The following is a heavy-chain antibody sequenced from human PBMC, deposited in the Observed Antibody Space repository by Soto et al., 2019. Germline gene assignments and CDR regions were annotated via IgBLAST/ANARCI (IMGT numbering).Heavy chain of an antibody. D-gene: IGHD6-13*01. J-gene: IGHJ6*02. Sequence: QVQLVQSGAEVKKPGSSVKVSCKASGGTFSSYAISWVRQAPGQGLEWMGGIIPIFGTANYAQKFQGRVTITADESTSTAYMGLSSLRSEDTAVYYCAGCSSSWYGSYYYYGMDVWGQGTTVTVSS. V-gene: IGHV1-69*12. CDR3: AGCSSSWYGSYYYYGMDV. CDR2: IIPIFGTA. CDR1: GGTFSSYA.